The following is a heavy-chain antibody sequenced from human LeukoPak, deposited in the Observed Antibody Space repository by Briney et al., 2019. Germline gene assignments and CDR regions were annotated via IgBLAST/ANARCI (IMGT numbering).Heavy chain of an antibody. CDR1: GGSFSGYY. CDR3: ARGVWGYSYGYAYYYYMDV. D-gene: IGHD5-18*01. Sequence: SETLSLTCAVYGGSFSGYYWSWIRQPPGKGLEWIGEINHSGSTNYNPSLKSRVTISVDTSKNQFSLKLSSVTAADTAVYYCARGVWGYSYGYAYYYYMDVWGKGTTVTVSS. V-gene: IGHV4-34*01. J-gene: IGHJ6*03. CDR2: INHSGST.